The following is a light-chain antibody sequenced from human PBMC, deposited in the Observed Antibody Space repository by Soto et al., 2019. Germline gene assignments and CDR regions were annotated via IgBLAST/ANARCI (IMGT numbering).Light chain of an antibody. CDR2: GAS. CDR1: QSVSSSY. Sequence: EIVLTQSPGTLSLSPGERATLSCRASQSVSSSYLAWYQQTPGQAPRLIIYGASSRATGIPDRFSGSGSGTDFTLTISRLEPEDFAVYYCQQYGSSGWTFGQGTKVEIK. V-gene: IGKV3-20*01. J-gene: IGKJ1*01. CDR3: QQYGSSGWT.